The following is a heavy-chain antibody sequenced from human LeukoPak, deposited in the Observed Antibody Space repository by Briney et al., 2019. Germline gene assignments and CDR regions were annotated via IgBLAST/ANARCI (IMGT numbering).Heavy chain of an antibody. CDR1: GYTFTGYY. CDR2: INPNSGGT. J-gene: IGHJ4*02. CDR3: ASLFTSTYYDSSGPPTWIDY. Sequence: ASVKVSCKASGYTFTGYYMHWVRQAPGQGLEWLGRINPNSGGTNYAQKVQGRVTMTRDTSISTAYMELRRLRSDDTAVYYCASLFTSTYYDSSGPPTWIDYWGQGTLVTVSS. D-gene: IGHD3-22*01. V-gene: IGHV1-2*06.